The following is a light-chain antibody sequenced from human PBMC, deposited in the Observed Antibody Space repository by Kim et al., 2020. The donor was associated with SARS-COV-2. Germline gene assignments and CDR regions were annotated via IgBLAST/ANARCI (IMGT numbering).Light chain of an antibody. J-gene: IGLJ3*02. CDR1: NIVRKS. CDR3: QVWDIPSDHLV. Sequence: PGQTATITCGGNNIVRKSVHRYQQKPGQAPSVVVYYDSGRPAGIPERFSGSNSGNTATLTISGVEDGDEADYYCQVWDIPSDHLVFGGGTQLAVL. V-gene: IGLV3-21*02. CDR2: YDS.